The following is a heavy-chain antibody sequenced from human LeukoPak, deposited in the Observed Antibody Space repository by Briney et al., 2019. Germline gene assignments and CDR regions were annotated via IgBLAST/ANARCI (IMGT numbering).Heavy chain of an antibody. Sequence: SGGSLRLSCAASGLTFSSHSMNWVRQAPGKGLEWVSYISSSGSTIYYADSVKGRFTISRDNAKNSLYLQMNSLRAEDTAVYYCAELGITMIGGVWGKGTTVTISS. CDR1: GLTFSSHS. D-gene: IGHD3-10*02. J-gene: IGHJ6*04. CDR3: AELGITMIGGV. CDR2: ISSSGSTI. V-gene: IGHV3-48*04.